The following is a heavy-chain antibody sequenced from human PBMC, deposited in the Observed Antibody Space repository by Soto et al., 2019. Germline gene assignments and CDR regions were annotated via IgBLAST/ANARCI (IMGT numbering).Heavy chain of an antibody. CDR2: IKQDGSEK. CDR1: GFTFSSYW. CDR3: ARGFYFWSGYPFPTDQGVMGV. Sequence: GGSLRLSCAASGFTFSSYWMSWVRQAPGKGLEWVANIKQDGSEKYYVDSVKGRFTISRDNAKNSLYLQMNSLRAEDTAVYYCARGFYFWSGYPFPTDQGVMGVWGQGTTVTVSS. D-gene: IGHD3-3*01. V-gene: IGHV3-7*01. J-gene: IGHJ6*02.